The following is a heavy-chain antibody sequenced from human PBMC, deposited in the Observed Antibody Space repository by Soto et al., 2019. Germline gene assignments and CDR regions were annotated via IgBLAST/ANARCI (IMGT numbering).Heavy chain of an antibody. Sequence: QITLKQSGPSLVKPTQTLTLTCTFSGFSLSTSGVGVGWIRQPTGKALEWFALIYWNDDKRYSPSLKSRLAVTKDPSKVHVGLTITNMDTVDTPTYYGAHVRWEKWLAFDYCGQGNHVAVSS. D-gene: IGHD6-19*01. J-gene: IGHJ4*02. CDR3: AHVRWEKWLAFDY. V-gene: IGHV2-5*01. CDR2: IYWNDDK. CDR1: GFSLSTSGVG.